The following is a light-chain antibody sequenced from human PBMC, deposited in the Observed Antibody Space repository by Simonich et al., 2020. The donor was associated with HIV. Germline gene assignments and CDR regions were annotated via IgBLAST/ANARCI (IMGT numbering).Light chain of an antibody. CDR1: QGISNW. Sequence: DIQMTQSPSSVSASVGDRVTITFRTVQGISNWLAWYQQKPGKAPKLLIYESSILESGVPSRFSGSGSGTLFTLTISSLQPDDFATYYCQQYNSYPYIFGQVTKLEIK. CDR3: QQYNSYPYI. CDR2: ESS. J-gene: IGKJ2*01. V-gene: IGKV1-5*03.